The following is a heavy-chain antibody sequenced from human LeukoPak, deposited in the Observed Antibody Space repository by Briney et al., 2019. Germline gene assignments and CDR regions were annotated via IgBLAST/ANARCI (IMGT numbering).Heavy chain of an antibody. V-gene: IGHV4-30-2*01. Sequence: SETLSLTCTVSGGSISSGGYYWSWIRQPPGKGLEWIGYIYHSGSTYYNPSLKSRVTMSVDTSKNQFSLNLRSVTAADTAVYYCANIVYCSTTSCYHAGYWGQGILVTVSS. CDR1: GGSISSGGYY. J-gene: IGHJ4*02. CDR3: ANIVYCSTTSCYHAGY. D-gene: IGHD2-2*01. CDR2: IYHSGST.